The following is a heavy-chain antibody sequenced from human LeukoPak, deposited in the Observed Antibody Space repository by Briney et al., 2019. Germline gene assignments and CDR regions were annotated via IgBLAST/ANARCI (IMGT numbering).Heavy chain of an antibody. CDR1: GFTFSSYS. D-gene: IGHD3-22*01. CDR3: AKYYDSSGYHGYGY. J-gene: IGHJ4*02. Sequence: GGSLRLSCAASGFTFSSYSMNWVRQAPGKGPEWVSSISSSSSYIYYADSVKGRFTISRDNAKNSLYLQMNSLRAEDTAVYYCAKYYDSSGYHGYGYWGQGTLVTISS. V-gene: IGHV3-21*01. CDR2: ISSSSSYI.